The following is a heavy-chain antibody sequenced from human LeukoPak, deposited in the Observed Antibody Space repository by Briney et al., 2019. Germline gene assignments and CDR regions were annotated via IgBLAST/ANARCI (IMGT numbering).Heavy chain of an antibody. CDR1: GYTFTGYY. V-gene: IGHV1-2*02. CDR3: AREESQMATISLFDY. Sequence: GASVKVSCKASGYTFTGYYMHWVRQAPGQGLEWMGWINPNSGGTNYAQKFQGRVTMTRDTSISTAYMELSRLRSDDTAVYYCAREESQMATISLFDYWGQGTLVTVSP. J-gene: IGHJ4*02. CDR2: INPNSGGT. D-gene: IGHD5-24*01.